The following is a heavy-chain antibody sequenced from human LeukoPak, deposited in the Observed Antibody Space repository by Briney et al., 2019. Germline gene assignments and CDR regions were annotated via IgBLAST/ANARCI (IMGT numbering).Heavy chain of an antibody. CDR1: GYTFTSYD. CDR3: ARGVRTIFGVVTTDYYMDV. Sequence: GASVKVSCKASGYTFTSYDINWVRQATGQGLEWMGWMNPNSGNTGYAQKFQGRVTMTRNTSISTAYMELSSLRSEDTAVYHCARGVRTIFGVVTTDYYMDVWGKGTTVTVSS. D-gene: IGHD3-3*01. CDR2: MNPNSGNT. J-gene: IGHJ6*03. V-gene: IGHV1-8*01.